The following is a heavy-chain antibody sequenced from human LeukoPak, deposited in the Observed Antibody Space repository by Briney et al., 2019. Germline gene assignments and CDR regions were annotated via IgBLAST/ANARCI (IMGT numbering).Heavy chain of an antibody. Sequence: GGSLRLSCAASGFTFSTYGMHWVRQAPGKGLEWVSLISYDDTEKYYADSVKGRFTISRDNSKNTLYLQMNSLRAEDTAVYYCARYSNYGGAYWGQGTLVTVSS. D-gene: IGHD4-11*01. CDR1: GFTFSTYG. CDR3: ARYSNYGGAY. CDR2: ISYDDTEK. V-gene: IGHV3-30*03. J-gene: IGHJ4*02.